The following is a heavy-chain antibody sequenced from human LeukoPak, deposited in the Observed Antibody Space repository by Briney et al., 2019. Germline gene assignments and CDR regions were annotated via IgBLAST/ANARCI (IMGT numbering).Heavy chain of an antibody. CDR2: INSDGSST. CDR3: ARDHEGAAAGPTNWFDP. CDR1: GFTFSSYW. V-gene: IGHV3-74*01. D-gene: IGHD6-13*01. J-gene: IGHJ5*02. Sequence: PGGSLRLSCAASGFTFSSYWMHWVRHAPGKGPVWVSRINSDGSSTSYADSVKGRFTISRDNAKNTLYLQMNSLRAEDTAVYYCARDHEGAAAGPTNWFDPWGQGTLVTVSS.